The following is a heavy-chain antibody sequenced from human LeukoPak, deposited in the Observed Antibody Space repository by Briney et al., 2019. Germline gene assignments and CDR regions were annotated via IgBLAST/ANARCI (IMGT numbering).Heavy chain of an antibody. CDR3: ARSVDYYDSSGYYLDAFDI. CDR2: INPNSGGT. V-gene: IGHV1-2*06. D-gene: IGHD3-22*01. J-gene: IGHJ3*02. Sequence: GASVKVSCKASGYTFTGYYMHWVRQAPGQGLEWMGRINPNSGGTNYAQKFQGRVTMTRDTSISTAYMELSRLRSDDTAVYYCARSVDYYDSSGYYLDAFDIWGQGTMVTVSS. CDR1: GYTFTGYY.